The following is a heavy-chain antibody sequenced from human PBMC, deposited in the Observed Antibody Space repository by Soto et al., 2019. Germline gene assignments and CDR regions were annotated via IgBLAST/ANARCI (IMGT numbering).Heavy chain of an antibody. V-gene: IGHV4-4*02. J-gene: IGHJ2*01. CDR3: ARAQRTNYDFWSGYPKGFFDL. CDR2: IYHSGST. CDR1: SGSISSSNW. D-gene: IGHD3-3*01. Sequence: QVQLQESGPGLVKPSGTLSLTCAVSSGSISSSNWWSWVRQPPGKGLEWIGEIYHSGSTNYNPSLKSRVTISVDKSKNQFSLELSSVTAADTAVYYCARAQRTNYDFWSGYPKGFFDLWGRGTLVTVSS.